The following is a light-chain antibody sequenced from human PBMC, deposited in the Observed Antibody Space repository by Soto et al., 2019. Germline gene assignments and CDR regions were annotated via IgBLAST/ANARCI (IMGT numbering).Light chain of an antibody. CDR2: GAS. Sequence: EIVMTQSPATLSVSPGERATLSCRASQSVSSNLAWYQQKPGQAPRLLIYGASTRATGIPARFSGSGSGIEFTITISSLQSEDFAVYYCQQYNNWLTFGGGTKVEIK. CDR1: QSVSSN. V-gene: IGKV3-15*01. J-gene: IGKJ4*01. CDR3: QQYNNWLT.